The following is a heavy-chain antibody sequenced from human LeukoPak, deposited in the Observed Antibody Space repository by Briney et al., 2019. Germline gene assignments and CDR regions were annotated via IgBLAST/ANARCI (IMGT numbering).Heavy chain of an antibody. D-gene: IGHD6-19*01. Sequence: ASVKVSRKASGYTFTSYDINWVRQATGQGLEWMGWMNPNSGNTGYVQKFQGRVTMTRNTSISTAYMELSSLRSEDTAVYYCARLIAVAGTYYFDYWGQGTLVTVSS. V-gene: IGHV1-8*01. J-gene: IGHJ4*02. CDR2: MNPNSGNT. CDR3: ARLIAVAGTYYFDY. CDR1: GYTFTSYD.